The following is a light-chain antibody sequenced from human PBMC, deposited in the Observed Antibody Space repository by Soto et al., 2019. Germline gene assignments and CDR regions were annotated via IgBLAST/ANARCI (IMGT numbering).Light chain of an antibody. Sequence: QSALTQPPSASGSPGQSVTISCTGTSSDVGGYNYVSWYQQHPGKAPKLMIYDVSKRPSGVPDRFSGSKSGNTASLTVSGLQAEDEADYYCSSYAGSSIGVFGTGTKLTVL. CDR2: DVS. CDR3: SSYAGSSIGV. CDR1: SSDVGGYNY. J-gene: IGLJ1*01. V-gene: IGLV2-8*01.